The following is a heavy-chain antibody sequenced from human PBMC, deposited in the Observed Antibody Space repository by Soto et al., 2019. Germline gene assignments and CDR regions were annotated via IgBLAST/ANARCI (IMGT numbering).Heavy chain of an antibody. J-gene: IGHJ4*02. CDR1: GLSLSTRGVG. CDR2: IYWDDDK. D-gene: IGHD6-19*01. CDR3: ARDSTDWYGFDY. Sequence: QITLKESGPTLVKPTQTLTLTCTFSGLSLSTRGVGVGWIRQPPGKALEWLALIYWDDDKRYSPSLKSRLTITKDTSKNQVVLTLTNVAPVDTATYYCARDSTDWYGFDYWGQGTLVTVSS. V-gene: IGHV2-5*02.